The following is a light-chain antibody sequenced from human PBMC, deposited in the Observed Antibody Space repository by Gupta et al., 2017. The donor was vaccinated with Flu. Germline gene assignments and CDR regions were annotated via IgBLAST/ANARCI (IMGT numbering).Light chain of an antibody. Sequence: SSDVGGYNYVSWYQQHPGKAPKLMIYEVSKRPSGVPDRFSGSKSANTASLTVSGLQAEDEADYYCSSYAVSNTLVFGGGTKLTVL. CDR1: SSDVGGYNY. J-gene: IGLJ3*02. CDR3: SSYAVSNTLV. V-gene: IGLV2-8*01. CDR2: EVS.